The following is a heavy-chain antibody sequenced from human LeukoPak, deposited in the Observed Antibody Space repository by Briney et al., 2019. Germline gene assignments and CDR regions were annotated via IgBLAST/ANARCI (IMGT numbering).Heavy chain of an antibody. CDR3: ARFRDYYDSSGYYFDY. V-gene: IGHV3-20*01. CDR2: INWNGGST. Sequence: GGSLRLSCAASGFAFDDYGMSWVRQAPGKGLEWVSGINWNGGSTGYADSVKGRFTISRDNAKNSLYLQMNSLRAGDTALYHCARFRDYYDSSGYYFDYWGQGTLVTVSS. CDR1: GFAFDDYG. D-gene: IGHD3-22*01. J-gene: IGHJ4*02.